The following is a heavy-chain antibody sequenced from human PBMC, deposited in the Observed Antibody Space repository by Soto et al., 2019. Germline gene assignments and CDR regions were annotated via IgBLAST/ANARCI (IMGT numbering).Heavy chain of an antibody. D-gene: IGHD6-13*01. CDR2: ISNNGGST. Sequence: GGSLRLSFSALGFTLSTFAMHWFGQSPGKGLEYISGISNNGGSTYYTDSVKGSFIISRDNSENTLYLQMSSLGPDDTAVYYCVKHRDRSSWYFSRFDLWGRGTLVTVSS. CDR1: GFTLSTFA. CDR3: VKHRDRSSWYFSRFDL. J-gene: IGHJ2*01. V-gene: IGHV3-64D*08.